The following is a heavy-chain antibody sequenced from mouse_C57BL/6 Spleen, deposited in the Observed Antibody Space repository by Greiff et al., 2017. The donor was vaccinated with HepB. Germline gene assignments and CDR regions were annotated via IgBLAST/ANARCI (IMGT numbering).Heavy chain of an antibody. CDR3: ARSGFTTVGYYAMDY. J-gene: IGHJ4*01. CDR1: GYTFTSYW. Sequence: QVQLQQPGAELVKPGASVKMSCKASGYTFTSYWITWVKQRPGQGLEWIGDIYPGSGSTNYNEKFKSKATLTVDTSSSTAYMQLSSLTSEDSAVYYCARSGFTTVGYYAMDYWGQGTSVTVSS. V-gene: IGHV1-55*01. D-gene: IGHD1-1*01. CDR2: IYPGSGST.